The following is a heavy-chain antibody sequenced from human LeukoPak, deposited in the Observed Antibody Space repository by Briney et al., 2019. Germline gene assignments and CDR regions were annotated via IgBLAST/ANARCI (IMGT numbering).Heavy chain of an antibody. V-gene: IGHV5-51*01. CDR1: GYIFTSYW. J-gene: IGHJ4*02. Sequence: GESLKISCKGCGYIFTSYWIGWVRQLPGKGLELMGIIYPGDSDTRYSPSFQGQVTISADKSISTAYLQWSSLKASDTAMYYCARELSGSYDFDYWGQGTLVTVSS. CDR2: IYPGDSDT. CDR3: ARELSGSYDFDY. D-gene: IGHD1-26*01.